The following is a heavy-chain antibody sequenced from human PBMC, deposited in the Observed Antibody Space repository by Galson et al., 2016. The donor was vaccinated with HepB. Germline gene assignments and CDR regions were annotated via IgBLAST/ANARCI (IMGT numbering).Heavy chain of an antibody. Sequence: SLRLSCAASGFIFSQYGMHWVRQAPGKGLESVADIGHDGRNEYYADSVKGRFTISRDTSKKTLYLQMNSLRPEDTAIYYCAKVGHYWGDFDYWGQGTLVTVSS. CDR2: IGHDGRNE. D-gene: IGHD7-27*01. CDR1: GFIFSQYG. CDR3: AKVGHYWGDFDY. J-gene: IGHJ4*02. V-gene: IGHV3-33*03.